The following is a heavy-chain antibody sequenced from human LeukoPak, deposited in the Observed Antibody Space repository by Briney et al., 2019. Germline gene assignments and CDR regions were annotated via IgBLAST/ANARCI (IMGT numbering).Heavy chain of an antibody. Sequence: GGSLRLSCAASGFTFSSYAMHWVRQAPGKGLEWVAVISYDGSNKYYADSVKGRFTISRDNSKNTLYLQMNSLRAEDTAVYYCAKDMYYYDSSGFPDYWGQGTLVTVSS. CDR2: ISYDGSNK. CDR3: AKDMYYYDSSGFPDY. D-gene: IGHD3-22*01. CDR1: GFTFSSYA. J-gene: IGHJ4*02. V-gene: IGHV3-30*04.